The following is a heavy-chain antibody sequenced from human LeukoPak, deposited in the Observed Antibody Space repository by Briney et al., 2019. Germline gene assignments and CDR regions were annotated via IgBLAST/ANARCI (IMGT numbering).Heavy chain of an antibody. D-gene: IGHD5-12*01. CDR1: GGSISSSSYY. CDR2: IYYSGST. V-gene: IGHV4-39*07. Sequence: VKPSETLSLTCTVSGGSISSSSYYWGWIRQPPGKGLEWIGSIYYSGSTYYNPSLKSRVTISVDTSKNQFSLKLSSVTAADTAVYYCARARFNSGYEFDGPREVDYWGQGTLVTVSS. J-gene: IGHJ4*02. CDR3: ARARFNSGYEFDGPREVDY.